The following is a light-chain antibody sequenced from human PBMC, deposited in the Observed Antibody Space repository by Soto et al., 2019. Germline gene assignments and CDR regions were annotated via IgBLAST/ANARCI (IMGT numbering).Light chain of an antibody. CDR1: QSVFSS. V-gene: IGKV3-20*01. Sequence: EIVMTQSPATLSVSPGERATLSCRASQSVFSSLAWYQQKPGQAPRLLIYGAATRATGIPDRFSGSGSGTDFTLTISRLEPEDFAVYYCQQYGSSGTFGQGTKV. J-gene: IGKJ1*01. CDR3: QQYGSSGT. CDR2: GAA.